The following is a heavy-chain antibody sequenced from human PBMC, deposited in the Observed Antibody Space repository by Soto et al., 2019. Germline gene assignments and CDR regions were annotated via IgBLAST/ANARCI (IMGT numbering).Heavy chain of an antibody. V-gene: IGHV3-23*01. CDR3: AKDPEGLRSGWFFGYGMDV. Sequence: EVQLLESGGGLVQPGGSLRLSCAASGFTFSSYAMSWVRQAPGKGLEWVSAISGSGGSTYYADSVKGRFTISRDNSKNTLYLQMNGLGGADKAVYYCAKDPEGLRSGWFFGYGMDVWGQGTTVTVSS. J-gene: IGHJ6*02. CDR2: ISGSGGST. CDR1: GFTFSSYA. D-gene: IGHD6-19*01.